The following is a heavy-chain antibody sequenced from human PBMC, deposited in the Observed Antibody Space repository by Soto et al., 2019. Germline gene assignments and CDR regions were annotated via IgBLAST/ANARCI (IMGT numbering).Heavy chain of an antibody. CDR1: GFTFSSYW. CDR3: ARDGMHQNYYYYGMDV. V-gene: IGHV3-7*04. Sequence: GGSLRLSCAASGFTFSSYWMSWVRQAPGKGLEWVANIKEDGSEKYYVDSVKGRFTISRDNAKNSLYLQMNSLRAEDTAVYYCARDGMHQNYYYYGMDVWGHGT. D-gene: IGHD2-8*01. CDR2: IKEDGSEK. J-gene: IGHJ6*01.